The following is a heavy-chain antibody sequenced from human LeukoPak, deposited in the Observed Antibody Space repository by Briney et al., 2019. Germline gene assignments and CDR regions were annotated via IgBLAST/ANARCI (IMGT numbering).Heavy chain of an antibody. CDR1: GGSISSGDYY. J-gene: IGHJ3*02. Sequence: SETLSLTCTVSGGSISSGDYYWSWIRQPPGKGLEWIGYIYYSGSTYYNPSLKSRVTISVDTSKNQFSLKLSSVTAADTAVYYCARVAVVTPLIDAFDIWGQGTMVTVSS. D-gene: IGHD4-23*01. V-gene: IGHV4-30-4*01. CDR3: ARVAVVTPLIDAFDI. CDR2: IYYSGST.